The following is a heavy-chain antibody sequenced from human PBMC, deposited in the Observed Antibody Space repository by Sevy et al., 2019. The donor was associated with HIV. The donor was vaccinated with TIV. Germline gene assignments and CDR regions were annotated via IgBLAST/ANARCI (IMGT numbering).Heavy chain of an antibody. Sequence: GGSLRLSCAASGFTFSDYYMSWIRQAPGKGLEWVSYIRSSGSTIYYADSVKGRFTISRDNAKNSLYLQMNSLRAEDTAVYYYAAFLIQWFGGFDYWGQGTLVTVSS. CDR1: GFTFSDYY. CDR2: IRSSGSTI. D-gene: IGHD3-16*01. J-gene: IGHJ4*02. V-gene: IGHV3-11*01. CDR3: AAFLIQWFGGFDY.